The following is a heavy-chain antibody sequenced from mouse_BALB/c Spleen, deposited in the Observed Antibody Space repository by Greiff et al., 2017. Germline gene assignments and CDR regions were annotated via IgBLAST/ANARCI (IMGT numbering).Heavy chain of an antibody. V-gene: IGHV1-63*01. J-gene: IGHJ4*01. Sequence: VQLQQSGAELVRPGTSVKISCKASGYTFTNYWLGWVKQRPGHGLEWIGDIYPGGGYTNYNEKFKGKATLTVDKSSSTAYMQLSSLTSEDSAVYYCARSYYGNHAMDYWGQGTSVTVSS. CDR1: GYTFTNYW. CDR2: IYPGGGYT. CDR3: ARSYYGNHAMDY. D-gene: IGHD2-1*01.